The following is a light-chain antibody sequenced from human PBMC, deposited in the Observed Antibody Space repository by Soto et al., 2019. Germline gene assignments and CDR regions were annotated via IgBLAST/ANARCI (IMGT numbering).Light chain of an antibody. Sequence: QSVLTQPASVSGSPGQSITISCTGTSSDVGAYRYVSWYQQLPGKAPKLMIYEVSDRPSGVSDRFSGSKSGNTASLTISGLQAEDEADYFCSSYTSSYTVIFGGGTKLTVL. CDR2: EVS. CDR1: SSDVGAYRY. CDR3: SSYTSSYTVI. J-gene: IGLJ2*01. V-gene: IGLV2-14*01.